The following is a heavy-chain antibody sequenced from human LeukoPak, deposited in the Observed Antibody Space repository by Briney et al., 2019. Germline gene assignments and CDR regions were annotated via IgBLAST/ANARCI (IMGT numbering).Heavy chain of an antibody. D-gene: IGHD3-9*01. V-gene: IGHV1-69*13. CDR3: ARSSSDRLRYFDWYNFAEYFQH. CDR2: IIPIFGTA. J-gene: IGHJ1*01. Sequence: ASVKDSCKASGGTFSSYAISWVRQAPGQGLEWMGGIIPIFGTANYAQKFQGRVTITADESTSTAYMELSSLRSEDTAVYYCARSSSDRLRYFDWYNFAEYFQHWGQGTLVTVSS. CDR1: GGTFSSYA.